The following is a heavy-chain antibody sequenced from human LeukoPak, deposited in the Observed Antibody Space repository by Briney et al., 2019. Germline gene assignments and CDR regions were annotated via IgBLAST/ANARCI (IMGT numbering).Heavy chain of an antibody. Sequence: PSETLSLTCTVSDGSISSSSYYWGWIRQPPGKGLEWIGSIYYSGSTYYNPSLKSRVTISVDTSKNQFSLKLSSVTAADTAVYYCARQETMVRGVIIPYYFDYWGQGTLVTVSS. D-gene: IGHD3-10*01. J-gene: IGHJ4*02. CDR2: IYYSGST. V-gene: IGHV4-39*01. CDR3: ARQETMVRGVIIPYYFDY. CDR1: DGSISSSSYY.